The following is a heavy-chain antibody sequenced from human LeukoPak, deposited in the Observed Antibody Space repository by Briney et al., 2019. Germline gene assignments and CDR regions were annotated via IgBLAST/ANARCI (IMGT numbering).Heavy chain of an antibody. CDR1: GYTLTAYY. D-gene: IGHD3-10*01. Sequence: ASVKVSCKASGYTLTAYYIYWVRQATGQGLEWMGWMNPNSGNTGYAQKFQGRVTITRNTSITTTYMELSSLRSEDTAVYYCARRSAYGSGSYYVDYWGQGTLVTVSS. CDR2: MNPNSGNT. CDR3: ARRSAYGSGSYYVDY. J-gene: IGHJ4*02. V-gene: IGHV1-8*03.